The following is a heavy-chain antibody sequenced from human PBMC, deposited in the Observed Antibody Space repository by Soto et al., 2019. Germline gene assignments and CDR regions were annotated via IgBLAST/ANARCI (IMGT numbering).Heavy chain of an antibody. V-gene: IGHV1-69*02. CDR1: GGTFSSYT. Sequence: QVQLVQSGAEVKKPGSSVKVSCKASGGTFSSYTISWVRQAPGQGLEWMGRIIPILGIANYAQKFQGRVTITADKSTSTAYMELSSLRSEDTAVYYCARYIVATRTRAFDIWGQGTMVTVSS. CDR2: IIPILGIA. D-gene: IGHD5-12*01. CDR3: ARYIVATRTRAFDI. J-gene: IGHJ3*02.